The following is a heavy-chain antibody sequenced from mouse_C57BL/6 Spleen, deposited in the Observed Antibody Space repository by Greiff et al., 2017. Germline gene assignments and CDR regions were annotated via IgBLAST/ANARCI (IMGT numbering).Heavy chain of an antibody. V-gene: IGHV1-18*01. CDR1: GYTFTDYN. D-gene: IGHD1-1*01. J-gene: IGHJ1*03. Sequence: LKVSGPELVKPGASVKIPCKASGYTFTDYNMDWVKQSHGKSLEWIGDINPNNGGTIYNQKFKGKATLTVDKSSSTAYMELRSLTSEDTAVYYCARITAVVATKWYFDVGGTGTTVTVSS. CDR2: INPNNGGT. CDR3: ARITAVVATKWYFDV.